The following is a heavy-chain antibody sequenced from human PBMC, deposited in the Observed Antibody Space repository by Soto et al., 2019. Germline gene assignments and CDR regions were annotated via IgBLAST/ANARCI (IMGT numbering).Heavy chain of an antibody. D-gene: IGHD4-17*01. J-gene: IGHJ4*02. Sequence: EVQLFESGGGLVQPGGSLRLSCAASGFTVSSYAMNWVRQAPGKGLAGVSAISGSGVITYYADSVKGRFTISSDNSKNTLYLQMNSLRAEYTAVYYCAKGARMTPVTKVLDWGQGTLVTVSS. CDR3: AKGARMTPVTKVLD. V-gene: IGHV3-23*01. CDR2: ISGSGVIT. CDR1: GFTVSSYA.